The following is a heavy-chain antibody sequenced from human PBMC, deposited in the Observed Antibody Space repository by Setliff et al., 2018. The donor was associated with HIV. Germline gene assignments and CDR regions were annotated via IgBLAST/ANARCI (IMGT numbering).Heavy chain of an antibody. Sequence: SVKVSCKASGGAFISHTFTWVRQAPGQGLEWMGRIIPILGIPNYAQNFQGRLTISADKSTRTAYLELSSLRSDDTAVYYCARDFGGYCSSMSCPGLFDPWGQGTLVTVSS. V-gene: IGHV1-69*04. CDR1: GGAFISHT. CDR2: IIPILGIP. D-gene: IGHD2-2*01. CDR3: ARDFGGYCSSMSCPGLFDP. J-gene: IGHJ5*02.